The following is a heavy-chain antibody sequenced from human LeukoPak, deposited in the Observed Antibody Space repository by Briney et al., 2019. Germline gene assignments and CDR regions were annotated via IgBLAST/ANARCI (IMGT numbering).Heavy chain of an antibody. CDR2: ISGSSIYI. V-gene: IGHV3-21*01. J-gene: IGHJ4*02. D-gene: IGHD3-22*01. CDR1: GFTFSTYS. Sequence: GGSLRLSCAASGFTFSTYSMNWVRQAPGKGLEWASSISGSSIYIYYPDSVKGRFTISRDNAKNSLYLQMNSLRAEVTAVYYCATDPPYYDSSGYYYDYWGQGTLVTVSS. CDR3: ATDPPYYDSSGYYYDY.